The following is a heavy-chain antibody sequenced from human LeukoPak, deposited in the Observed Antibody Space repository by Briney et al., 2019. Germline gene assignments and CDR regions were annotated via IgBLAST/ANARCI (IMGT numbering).Heavy chain of an antibody. CDR1: GFTFSSYG. Sequence: GGSLRLSCAASGFTFSSYGMHWVRQAPGKGLEWVAVIWYDGSNKYYADSVKGRFTISRDNSKNTLYLQMNSLRAEDTAVYYCARDPDDSSGYYYGYFQHWGQGTLVTVSS. J-gene: IGHJ1*01. D-gene: IGHD3-22*01. CDR2: IWYDGSNK. V-gene: IGHV3-33*01. CDR3: ARDPDDSSGYYYGYFQH.